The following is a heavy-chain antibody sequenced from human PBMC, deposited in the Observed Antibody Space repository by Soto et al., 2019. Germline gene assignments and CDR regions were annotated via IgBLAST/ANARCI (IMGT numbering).Heavy chain of an antibody. CDR3: ARGDPNDCSSTSCYHGWFDP. J-gene: IGHJ5*02. Sequence: PSETLSLTCAVYGGSFSGYYWSWIRQPPGKGLEWIGEINHSGSTNYNPSLKSRVTISVDTSKNQFSLKLSSVTAADTAVYYCARGDPNDCSSTSCYHGWFDPWGQGTLVPVSS. CDR2: INHSGST. CDR1: GGSFSGYY. V-gene: IGHV4-34*01. D-gene: IGHD2-2*01.